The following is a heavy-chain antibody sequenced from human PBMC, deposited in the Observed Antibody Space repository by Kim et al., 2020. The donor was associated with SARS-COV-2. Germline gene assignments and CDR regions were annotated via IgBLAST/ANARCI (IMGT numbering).Heavy chain of an antibody. CDR1: GFTFSSYG. V-gene: IGHV3-30*18. CDR3: AKDLVVATLRSYYYDYGMDV. Sequence: GGSLRLSCAASGFTFSSYGMHWVRQAPGKGLEWVAVISYDGSNKYYADSVKGRFTISRDNSKNTLYLQMNSLRAEDTAVYYCAKDLVVATLRSYYYDYGMDVWGQGTTVTVSS. J-gene: IGHJ6*02. D-gene: IGHD5-12*01. CDR2: ISYDGSNK.